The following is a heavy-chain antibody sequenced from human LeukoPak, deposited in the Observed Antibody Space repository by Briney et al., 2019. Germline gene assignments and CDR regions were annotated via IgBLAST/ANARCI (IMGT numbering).Heavy chain of an antibody. D-gene: IGHD3-3*01. Sequence: ASVKVSCTASGYTFTGYYMHWVRQAPGQGLEWMGWINPNSGGTNYAQKFQGRVTMTRDTSISTAYMELSRLRSDDTAVYYCARVRFLEWLFGGENWFDPWSQGTLVTVSS. CDR2: INPNSGGT. J-gene: IGHJ5*02. CDR1: GYTFTGYY. V-gene: IGHV1-2*02. CDR3: ARVRFLEWLFGGENWFDP.